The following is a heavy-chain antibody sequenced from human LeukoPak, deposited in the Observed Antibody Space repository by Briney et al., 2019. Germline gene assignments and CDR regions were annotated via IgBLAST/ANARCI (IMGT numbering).Heavy chain of an antibody. J-gene: IGHJ4*02. CDR1: GGTFSSYA. CDR3: ASQGDTYYYDSSGYYYGY. Sequence: SVKVSCKASGGTFSSYAISWVRQAPGQGLEWMGGIIPIFGTANYAQKFQGRVTITTDESTSTAYMEPSSLRTEDTAVYYCASQGDTYYYDSSGYYYGYWGQGTLVTVSS. D-gene: IGHD3-22*01. V-gene: IGHV1-69*05. CDR2: IIPIFGTA.